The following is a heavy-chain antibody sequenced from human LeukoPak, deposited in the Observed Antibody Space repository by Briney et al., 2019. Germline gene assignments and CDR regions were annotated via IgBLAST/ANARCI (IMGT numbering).Heavy chain of an antibody. CDR1: GFTFSTYW. CDR2: INSDGSSA. J-gene: IGHJ5*02. V-gene: IGHV3-74*01. Sequence: GGSLRLSCAASGFTFSTYWMHWVRQAPGKGLLWVSRINSDGSSATYADSVKGRFNISRDNAKNTLYLQMNSLRAEDMAVYYCASHRVVRGVFDPWGQGTLVTVSS. CDR3: ASHRVVRGVFDP. D-gene: IGHD3-10*01.